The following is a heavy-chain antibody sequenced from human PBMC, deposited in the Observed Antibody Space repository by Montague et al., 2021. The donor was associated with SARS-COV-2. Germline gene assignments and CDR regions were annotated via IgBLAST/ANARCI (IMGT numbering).Heavy chain of an antibody. CDR2: ISYDGSNK. D-gene: IGHD4-17*01. CDR1: GFTFSSYA. V-gene: IGHV3-30-3*01. J-gene: IGHJ4*02. Sequence: SLRLSCAASGFTFSSYAMHWVRQAPGKGLEWVAVISYDGSNKYYADSVKGRFTISRDNSKNTLYLQMNSLRAEDTAVYYCARVLGGYYGMDYWGQGTLVTVSS. CDR3: ARVLGGYYGMDY.